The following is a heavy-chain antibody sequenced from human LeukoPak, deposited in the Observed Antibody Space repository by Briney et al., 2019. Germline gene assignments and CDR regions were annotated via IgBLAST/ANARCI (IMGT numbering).Heavy chain of an antibody. CDR3: AKTYYYDSSAYYSFDY. CDR2: MRYDGSNK. D-gene: IGHD3-22*01. CDR1: GFTFRNYG. Sequence: PGTSLRLSCAASGFTFRNYGMHWVRQAPGKGLEWVTFMRYDGSNKYYADSVKGRFTISRDNSKNTLYLQMNSLRAEDTAVYYCAKTYYYDSSAYYSFDYWGQGTLVTVSS. V-gene: IGHV3-30*02. J-gene: IGHJ4*02.